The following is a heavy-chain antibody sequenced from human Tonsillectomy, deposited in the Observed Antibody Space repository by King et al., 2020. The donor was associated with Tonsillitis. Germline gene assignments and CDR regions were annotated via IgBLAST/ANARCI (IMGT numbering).Heavy chain of an antibody. V-gene: IGHV1-69*01. CDR2: ITPILRTA. Sequence: VQLVESGAEVKKPGSSVKVSCRASGGIFISSASSWERQAPGQGLEWMGGITPILRTANLAQTPQGRGTISADESTSTAYMELSSLKSQDTAVYYCARGYGSGTYVYWGQGTLVTVSS. D-gene: IGHD3-10*01. CDR3: ARGYGSGTYVY. J-gene: IGHJ4*02. CDR1: GGIFISSA.